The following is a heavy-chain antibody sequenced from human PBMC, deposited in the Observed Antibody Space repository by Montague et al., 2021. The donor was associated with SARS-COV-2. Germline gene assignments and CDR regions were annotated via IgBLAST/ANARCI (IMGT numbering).Heavy chain of an antibody. CDR2: VFYRGST. J-gene: IGHJ4*02. Sequence: SETLSLTCTVSGDSISSLHYYWGLIRQSPGKRLEWVGNVFYRGSTYYNPSLRSRATISVDTTKDLFALRLMSVTATDTAVYYCARRAGVVGDTRFDYWGQGTLVPVSA. CDR3: ARRAGVVGDTRFDY. D-gene: IGHD1-26*01. V-gene: IGHV4-39*01. CDR1: GDSISSLHYY.